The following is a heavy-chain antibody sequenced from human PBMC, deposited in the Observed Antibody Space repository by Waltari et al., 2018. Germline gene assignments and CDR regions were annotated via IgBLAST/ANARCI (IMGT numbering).Heavy chain of an antibody. D-gene: IGHD6-19*01. V-gene: IGHV4-39*07. CDR1: GYSISNNYYY. CDR3: ARNQRGWFDAFDI. J-gene: IGHJ3*02. CDR2: IHYIGDT. Sequence: QLQLQESGPGLVEPSETLSLTCTASGYSISNNYYYLGWIRQPRGTGLQWIGSIHYIGDTYYSSSLKSRVIISVDTSNNQFSLRLTSVTAADTAIYFCARNQRGWFDAFDIWGQGTAVTVSS.